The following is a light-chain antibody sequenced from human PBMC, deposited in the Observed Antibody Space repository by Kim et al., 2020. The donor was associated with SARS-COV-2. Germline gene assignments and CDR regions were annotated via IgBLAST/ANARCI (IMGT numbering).Light chain of an antibody. V-gene: IGLV2-14*03. CDR3: ASYTTANTWV. J-gene: IGLJ3*02. CDR1: SSDVASSNY. Sequence: QSALTQPASVSGSPGQSITISCTGTSSDVASSNYVSWYQQHPGRAPKLILYDVIERPSGISNRFSGSKSGTTASLTISGLRGEDGADYYCASYTTANTWVFGRGTQLTVL. CDR2: DVI.